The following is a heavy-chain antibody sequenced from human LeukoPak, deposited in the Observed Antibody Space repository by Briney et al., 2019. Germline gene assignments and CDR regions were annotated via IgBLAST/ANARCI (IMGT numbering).Heavy chain of an antibody. J-gene: IGHJ4*02. CDR2: IIPIFGTA. CDR1: GGTFSSYA. CDR3: ARGPVLRFLEWLSDHYFDY. V-gene: IGHV1-69*13. Sequence: ASVTVSCTASGGTFSSYAISWVRQAPGQGLEWMGGIIPIFGTANYAQKFQGRVTITADESTSTAYMELSSLRSEDTAVYYCARGPVLRFLEWLSDHYFDYWGQGTLVTVSS. D-gene: IGHD3-3*01.